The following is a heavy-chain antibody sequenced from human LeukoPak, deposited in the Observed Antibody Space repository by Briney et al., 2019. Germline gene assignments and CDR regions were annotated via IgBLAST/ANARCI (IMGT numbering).Heavy chain of an antibody. D-gene: IGHD3-22*01. Sequence: GGSLRLFCAASGFTFSSYWMSWVRPAPGKGLEGVANIKQDGSEKYYLDSVKGRFTISRDNAKNSLYLQMNSLRAEDTAVYYCARDWFDSSGYWPYYYYYYMDVWGKGTTVTVSS. V-gene: IGHV3-7*01. CDR2: IKQDGSEK. CDR3: ARDWFDSSGYWPYYYYYYMDV. CDR1: GFTFSSYW. J-gene: IGHJ6*03.